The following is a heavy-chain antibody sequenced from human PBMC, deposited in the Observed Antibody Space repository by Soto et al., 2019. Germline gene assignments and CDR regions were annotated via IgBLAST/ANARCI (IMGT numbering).Heavy chain of an antibody. CDR2: ITYDGSNK. J-gene: IGHJ6*02. D-gene: IGHD3-10*01. Sequence: QVQLVESGGGVVQPGRSLRLSCAASGFTFSSYGMHWVRQAPGKGLERVAVITYDGSNKYYADSVKGRFTISRDNSKNTLYVQMTSLSAEGTAVYYCAREGRMDVWGQGTTFTVSS. CDR3: AREGRMDV. V-gene: IGHV3-30*03. CDR1: GFTFSSYG.